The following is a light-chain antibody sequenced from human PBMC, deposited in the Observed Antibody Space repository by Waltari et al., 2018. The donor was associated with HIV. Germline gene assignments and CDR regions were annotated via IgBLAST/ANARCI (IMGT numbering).Light chain of an antibody. Sequence: DIVMTQSPDSLAVSLGERATINCKSSQSILYSSNNKNFLSWFQQKPGQPPRLLIYWAATREFGVPDRFSGSGSETDFTLTINSLQAEDVAVYYCQQFYATPWTFGPGTRVGYQT. CDR3: QQFYATPWT. V-gene: IGKV4-1*01. CDR1: QSILYSSNNKNF. J-gene: IGKJ3*01. CDR2: WAA.